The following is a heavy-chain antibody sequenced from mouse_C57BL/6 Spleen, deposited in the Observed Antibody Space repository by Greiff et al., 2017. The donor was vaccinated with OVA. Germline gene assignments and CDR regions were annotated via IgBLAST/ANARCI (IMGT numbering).Heavy chain of an antibody. CDR2: INPNNGGT. CDR3: ARWDYGFAY. Sequence: VQLQQSGPELVKPGASVKISCKASGYTFTDYYMNWVKQSHGKSLEWIVDINPNNGGTSYHQKFTCKATLTLDKSSSTAYMELRSLTSEDSAVYYCARWDYGFAYWGQGTLVTVSA. D-gene: IGHD2-4*01. CDR1: GYTFTDYY. V-gene: IGHV1-26*01. J-gene: IGHJ3*01.